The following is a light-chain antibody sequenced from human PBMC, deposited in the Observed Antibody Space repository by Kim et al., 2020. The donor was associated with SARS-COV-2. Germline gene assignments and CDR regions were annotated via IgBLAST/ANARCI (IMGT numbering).Light chain of an antibody. CDR1: AFPKQY. CDR3: QSADDSGTWV. Sequence: VSPGQTARITCSEDAFPKQYAYWYQQKPGQAPVLVIYEDSERPSGIPERFSGSSSGSTVTLSISGVQSEDESDYYCQSADDSGTWVFGGGTQLTV. CDR2: EDS. J-gene: IGLJ3*02. V-gene: IGLV3-25*03.